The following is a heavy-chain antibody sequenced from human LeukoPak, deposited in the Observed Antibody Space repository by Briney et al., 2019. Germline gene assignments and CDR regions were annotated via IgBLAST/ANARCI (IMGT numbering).Heavy chain of an antibody. CDR3: ARVLRYCSGGNCYSGGLGYMDV. CDR1: GFTFNTYG. J-gene: IGHJ6*03. Sequence: GGSLRLSCAVSGFTFNTYGMTWVRQAPGKGLEWLSGISGSDGSTYHADSVKGRFTISRDNSKNTLYLQMNSMRGEDTAVYYCARVLRYCSGGNCYSGGLGYMDVWGKGTTVTISS. V-gene: IGHV3-23*01. CDR2: ISGSDGST. D-gene: IGHD2-15*01.